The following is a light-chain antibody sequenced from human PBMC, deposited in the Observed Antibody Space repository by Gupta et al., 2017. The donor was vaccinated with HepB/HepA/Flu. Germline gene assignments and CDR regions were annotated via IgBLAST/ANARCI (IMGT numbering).Light chain of an antibody. V-gene: IGKV3-15*01. CDR2: GAS. CDR3: QQYNTWPPLT. Sequence: EIVMTQSPATLSLSPGDRATLSCRASQSVSRNLAWYQQKPGQAPRLLIYGASTMATGIPARFSGSGSGTEFTLTISSLQSEDFAVYYCQQYNTWPPLTFGGGTRLEI. J-gene: IGKJ4*01. CDR1: QSVSRN.